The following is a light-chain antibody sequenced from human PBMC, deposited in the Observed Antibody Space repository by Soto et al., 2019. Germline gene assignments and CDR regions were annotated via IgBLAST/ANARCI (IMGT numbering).Light chain of an antibody. V-gene: IGKV3-20*01. CDR2: GAS. CDR3: QQYGRSPFT. Sequence: EIVLTQSPGTLSLSPGERATSSSRPSRRVSSNNLAWYQQRPAQAPRVVIYGASTRATGIPERFSGSGSGTDFTLTISRLEPEDFAVYYCQQYGRSPFTFGPGTKVDIK. CDR1: RRVSSNN. J-gene: IGKJ3*01.